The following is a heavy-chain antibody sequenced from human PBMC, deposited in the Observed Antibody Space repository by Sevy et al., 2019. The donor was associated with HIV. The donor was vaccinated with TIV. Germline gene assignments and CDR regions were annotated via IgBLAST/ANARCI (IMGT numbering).Heavy chain of an antibody. V-gene: IGHV4-34*01. CDR3: ARGKFITMVRGVIGWFDP. J-gene: IGHJ5*02. CDR2: INHSGST. Sequence: SETLSLTCAVYGRSFSGYYWSWIRQPPGKGLECIGEINHSGSTNYNPSHKSRVTRSVDTSKNQFSLKLSSVTAADTAVYYCARGKFITMVRGVIGWFDPWGQGTLVTVSS. D-gene: IGHD3-10*01. CDR1: GRSFSGYY.